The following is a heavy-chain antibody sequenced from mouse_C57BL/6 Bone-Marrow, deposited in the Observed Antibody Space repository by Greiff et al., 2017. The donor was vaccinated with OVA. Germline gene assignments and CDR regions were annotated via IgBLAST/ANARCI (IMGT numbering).Heavy chain of an antibody. Sequence: QVQLQQPGTELVKPGASVKLSCKASGYTFTSYWLHWVKQRPGQGLEWIGNINPSNGGTNYNEKFKRKATLTVDNSSSTAYMQLSSLTSEDSSVYYCARRGYSNYFYAMDYWGQGTSVTVSS. CDR3: ARRGYSNYFYAMDY. J-gene: IGHJ4*01. CDR2: INPSNGGT. D-gene: IGHD2-5*01. V-gene: IGHV1-53*01. CDR1: GYTFTSYW.